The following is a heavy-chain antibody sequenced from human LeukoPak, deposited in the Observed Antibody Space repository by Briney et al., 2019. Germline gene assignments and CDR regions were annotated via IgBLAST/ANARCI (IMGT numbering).Heavy chain of an antibody. D-gene: IGHD2-15*01. CDR3: ARDRSSGDPYYGLDV. CDR1: GFTFSTYS. V-gene: IGHV3-21*04. CDR2: ISPDSNYK. Sequence: GESLRLSCAASGFTFSTYSMNWLRLTPGKGLEWVSSISPDSNYKYYVDSVKGRFTISRDNSKNTLYLQMNSLRAEDTAVYYCARDRSSGDPYYGLDVWGQGTTVTVSS. J-gene: IGHJ6*02.